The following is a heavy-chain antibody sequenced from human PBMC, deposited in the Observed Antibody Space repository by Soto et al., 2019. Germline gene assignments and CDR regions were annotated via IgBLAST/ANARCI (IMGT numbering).Heavy chain of an antibody. D-gene: IGHD3-3*01. J-gene: IGHJ4*02. CDR3: ARFWSGLYYFDY. V-gene: IGHV4-61*01. Sequence: SETLSLTCTVSGCSISSGCYYWSWIRQPPGKGLEWIGYIYYSGSTNYNPSLKSRVTISVDTSKNQFSLKLSSVTAADTAVYYCARFWSGLYYFDYWGQGTLVTVSS. CDR1: GCSISSGCYY. CDR2: IYYSGST.